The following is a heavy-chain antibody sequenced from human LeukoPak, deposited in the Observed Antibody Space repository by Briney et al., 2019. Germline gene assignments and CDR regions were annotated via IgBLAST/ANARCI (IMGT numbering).Heavy chain of an antibody. CDR1: GFTFSSYA. D-gene: IGHD1-26*01. V-gene: IGHV3-23*01. J-gene: IGHJ4*02. Sequence: PGGSLRLSCAASGFTFSSYAMSWVRQAPGKGLEWVSAISGSGGSTYYADSVKGRLTISRDNSKNTLYLQMNSLRAEDTAVYYCAKGKSRWELRWIDYWGQGTLVTVSS. CDR3: AKGKSRWELRWIDY. CDR2: ISGSGGST.